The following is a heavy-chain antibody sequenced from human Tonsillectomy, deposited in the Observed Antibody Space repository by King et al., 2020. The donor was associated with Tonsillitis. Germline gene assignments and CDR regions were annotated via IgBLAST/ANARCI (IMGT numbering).Heavy chain of an antibody. CDR1: GFTFSSYG. D-gene: IGHD5-24*01. CDR2: IRYDGSNK. J-gene: IGHJ4*02. Sequence: VQLVESGGGVVQPGGSLRLSCAASGFTFSSYGMHWVRQAPGKGLEWVAFIRYDGSNKYYADSVKGRFTISRDNSKNTLYLQMNSLRAEDTAVYYCAKDPERLATLGGGPEYWGQGTLVTVSS. V-gene: IGHV3-30*02. CDR3: AKDPERLATLGGGPEY.